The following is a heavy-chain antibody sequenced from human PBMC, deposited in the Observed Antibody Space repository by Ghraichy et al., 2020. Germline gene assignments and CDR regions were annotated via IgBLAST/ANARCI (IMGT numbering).Heavy chain of an antibody. Sequence: ASVKVSCKASGYTFTGYYMHWVRQAPGQGLEWMGWINPNSGGTNYAQKFQGRVTMTRDTSISTAYMELSRLRSDDTAVYYCARVLWFGELGYYYYGMDVWGQGTTVTVSS. CDR3: ARVLWFGELGYYYYGMDV. J-gene: IGHJ6*02. CDR1: GYTFTGYY. CDR2: INPNSGGT. V-gene: IGHV1-2*02. D-gene: IGHD3-10*01.